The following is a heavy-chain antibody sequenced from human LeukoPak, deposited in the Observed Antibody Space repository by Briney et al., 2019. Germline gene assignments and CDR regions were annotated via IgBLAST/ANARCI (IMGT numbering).Heavy chain of an antibody. V-gene: IGHV1-69*13. CDR2: IIPIFGTA. D-gene: IGHD6-19*01. CDR1: GYTFTSYG. J-gene: IGHJ4*02. CDR3: ARSSGWYFPFDY. Sequence: SVKVSCKASGYTFTSYGISWVRQAPGQGLEWMGGIIPIFGTANYAQRFQGRVTITADESTSTAYMELSSLRSEDTAVYYCARSSGWYFPFDYWGQGTLVTVST.